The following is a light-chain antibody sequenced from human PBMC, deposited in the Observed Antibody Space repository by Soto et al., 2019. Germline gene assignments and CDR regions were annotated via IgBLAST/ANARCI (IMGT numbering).Light chain of an antibody. CDR2: DAS. J-gene: IGKJ4*01. CDR3: QPRKIWPPLT. V-gene: IGKV3-11*01. Sequence: EVVLTQSPATLSLSPGEGATLSCRASQSVDIYLAWYQQKPGHPPRLLIYDASNRATGIPDRFSGSGSGTDFTLTISILEPEDFAGYYFQPRKIWPPLTFGGGTKVEI. CDR1: QSVDIY.